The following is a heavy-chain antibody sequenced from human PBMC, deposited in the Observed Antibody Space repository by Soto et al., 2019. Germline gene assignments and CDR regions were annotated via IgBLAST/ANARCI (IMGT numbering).Heavy chain of an antibody. CDR3: ARGLRIHYDRSGLHY. V-gene: IGHV3-48*03. CDR2: ISYTGSTI. Sequence: PGGSLRLSCAASGFTFSNYEMNWVRQTPGKGLEWVSYISYTGSTIYYADSVRGRFTISRDNSKNSLYLQMNSLRAEDTAVYYCARGLRIHYDRSGLHYSGQGTLVTVSS. CDR1: GFTFSNYE. D-gene: IGHD3-22*01. J-gene: IGHJ4*02.